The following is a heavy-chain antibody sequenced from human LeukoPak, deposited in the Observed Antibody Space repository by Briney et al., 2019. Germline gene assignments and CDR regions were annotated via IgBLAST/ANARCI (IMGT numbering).Heavy chain of an antibody. Sequence: PGGSLRLSCAASGFTFSSYAMHWVRQAPGKGLEWVAVISYDGSNKYYADSVKGRFTISRDSSKNTLYLQMNSLRAEDTAVYYCAKDHYAVANWGQGTLVTVSS. V-gene: IGHV3-30-3*01. CDR2: ISYDGSNK. J-gene: IGHJ4*02. D-gene: IGHD2-2*01. CDR1: GFTFSSYA. CDR3: AKDHYAVAN.